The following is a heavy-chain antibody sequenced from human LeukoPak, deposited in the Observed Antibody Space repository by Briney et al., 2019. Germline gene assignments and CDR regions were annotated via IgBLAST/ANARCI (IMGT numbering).Heavy chain of an antibody. CDR3: ARAAEPIPHFDY. V-gene: IGHV3-30-3*01. J-gene: IGHJ4*02. CDR1: GFTFSGYP. D-gene: IGHD1-14*01. Sequence: PGGSLRLSCAASGFTFSGYPIHWVRQAPGKGLEWVAVISYDGSNKYYADSVKGRFTISRDNSKNTLYLQMNSLRAEDTAVYYCARAAEPIPHFDYWGQGTLVTVSS. CDR2: ISYDGSNK.